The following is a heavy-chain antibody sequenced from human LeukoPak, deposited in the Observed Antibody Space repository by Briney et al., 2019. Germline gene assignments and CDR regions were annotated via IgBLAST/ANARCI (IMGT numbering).Heavy chain of an antibody. CDR2: IFPSGGEI. CDR1: GFTFSSFA. V-gene: IGHV3-23*01. J-gene: IGHJ2*01. Sequence: PPGGSLRLSCAASGFTFSSFAMIWVRQPPGKGLEWVSSIFPSGGEIHYADSVRGRFTISRDNSKNTLYLQMNSLRAEDTAVYYCARDPEDWYFDLWGRGTLVTVSS. CDR3: ARDPEDWYFDL. D-gene: IGHD1-14*01.